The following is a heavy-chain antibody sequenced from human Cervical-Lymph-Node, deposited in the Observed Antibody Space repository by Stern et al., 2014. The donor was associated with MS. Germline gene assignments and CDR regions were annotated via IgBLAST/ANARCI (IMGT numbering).Heavy chain of an antibody. J-gene: IGHJ3*02. CDR3: ARHHLLGPKAFDI. V-gene: IGHV5-51*01. D-gene: IGHD7-27*01. CDR2: IYPGDSDT. CDR1: GYSFTSYW. Sequence: EVHLVESGAEVKKPGESLKISCKGSGYSFTSYWIGWVRPMPGKGLEWLGIIYPGDSDTRYSPSFQAQVPISADKSISTAYLQWSSLKASDTAMYYCARHHLLGPKAFDIWGQGTMVTVSS.